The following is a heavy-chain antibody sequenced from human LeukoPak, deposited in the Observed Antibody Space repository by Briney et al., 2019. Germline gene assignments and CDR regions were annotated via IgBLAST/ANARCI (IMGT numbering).Heavy chain of an antibody. J-gene: IGHJ4*02. Sequence: SETLSLTCTVSGGSISSSYWSWIRQPAGSGLEWFGRIDSTGSTDYNPSLKSRVTMSVDMSRNQFSLKLSSVTAVDTAVYYCARHEGAIDSWGQGTLVTVSS. CDR3: ARHEGAIDS. D-gene: IGHD1-26*01. V-gene: IGHV4-4*07. CDR2: IDSTGST. CDR1: GGSISSSY.